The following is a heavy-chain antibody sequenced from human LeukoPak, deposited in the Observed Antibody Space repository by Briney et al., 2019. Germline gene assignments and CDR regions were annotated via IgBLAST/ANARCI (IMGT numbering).Heavy chain of an antibody. CDR2: IYYSGST. D-gene: IGHD3-10*01. V-gene: IGHV4-59*01. J-gene: IGHJ4*02. Sequence: SSETLSLTCTVSGGSISSYYWSWIRQPPGKGLEWIGYIYYSGSTNYNPSLKSRVTISVDTSKNQFSLKLSSVTAADTAVYYCARYDYYGSGSYGHWGQGTLVTVPS. CDR3: ARYDYYGSGSYGH. CDR1: GGSISSYY.